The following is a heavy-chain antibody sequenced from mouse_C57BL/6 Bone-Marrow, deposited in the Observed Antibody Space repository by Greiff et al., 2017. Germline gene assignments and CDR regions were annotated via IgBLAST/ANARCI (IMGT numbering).Heavy chain of an antibody. D-gene: IGHD2-4*01. CDR1: GFNIKDDY. J-gene: IGHJ3*01. CDR3: TTPYDYDDPRGFAY. CDR2: IDPENGDT. Sequence: EVQLQQSGAELVRPGASVKLSCTASGFNIKDDYMHWVKQRPEQGLEWIGWIDPENGDTEYASKFQGKAPITADTSSNTAYLQLSSLTSEDTAVYYCTTPYDYDDPRGFAYWGQGTLVTVSA. V-gene: IGHV14-4*01.